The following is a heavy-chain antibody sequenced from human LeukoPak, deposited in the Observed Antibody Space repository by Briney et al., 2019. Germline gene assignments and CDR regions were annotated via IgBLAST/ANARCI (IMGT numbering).Heavy chain of an antibody. V-gene: IGHV4-61*01. J-gene: IGHJ4*02. Sequence: SETLSLTCTVSGASVNSGSSYWSWIRQLPGKGLEWIGYIYYSGITNYNPSLKSRVTMSVDTSKNQFSLKLSSVTAADTAIYYCARDSRGHSGYDLDYWGQGTLVTVSS. CDR3: ARDSRGHSGYDLDY. CDR2: IYYSGIT. D-gene: IGHD5-12*01. CDR1: GASVNSGSSY.